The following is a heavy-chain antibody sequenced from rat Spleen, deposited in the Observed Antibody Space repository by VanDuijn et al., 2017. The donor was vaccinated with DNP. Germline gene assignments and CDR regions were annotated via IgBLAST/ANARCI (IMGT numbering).Heavy chain of an antibody. V-gene: IGHV3-1*01. CDR1: GNSITSNY. Sequence: EVQLQESGPGLVKPSQSLSLPCSVTGNSITSNYWGWIRKFPGNKMEWIAYISYSGSTGYNPSLKSRISITRDTSKNQFFLQLNSVTTEDTATYYCARWLPGYKNYFDYWGQGVMVTVSS. D-gene: IGHD1-4*01. J-gene: IGHJ2*01. CDR3: ARWLPGYKNYFDY. CDR2: ISYSGST.